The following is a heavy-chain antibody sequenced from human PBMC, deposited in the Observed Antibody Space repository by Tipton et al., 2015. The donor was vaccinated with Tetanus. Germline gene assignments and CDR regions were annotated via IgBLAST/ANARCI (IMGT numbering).Heavy chain of an antibody. CDR2: ISVRGSHT. V-gene: IGHV3-23*01. J-gene: IGHJ5*02. CDR1: GFTFSNYA. Sequence: GSLRLSCAASGFTFSNYAMAWVRQAPGKGLEWVSGISVRGSHTYYADPVKGRFSISRDNSKNTVYLQMNSLRDEDTAVYYCVNFATSWGQGTLVTVSS. CDR3: VNFATS.